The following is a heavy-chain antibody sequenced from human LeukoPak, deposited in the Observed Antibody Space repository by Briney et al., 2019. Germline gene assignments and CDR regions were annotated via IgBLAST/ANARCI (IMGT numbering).Heavy chain of an antibody. J-gene: IGHJ6*02. Sequence: PGGSLRLSCAASGFTFSSYGMHWVRQAPGKGLEWVAVTSYDGSNKYYADSVKGRFTISRDNSKNTLYLQMNSLRAEDTAVYYCAKDRAAAGPYYYYGMDVWGQGTTVTVSS. V-gene: IGHV3-30*18. CDR1: GFTFSSYG. CDR2: TSYDGSNK. D-gene: IGHD6-13*01. CDR3: AKDRAAAGPYYYYGMDV.